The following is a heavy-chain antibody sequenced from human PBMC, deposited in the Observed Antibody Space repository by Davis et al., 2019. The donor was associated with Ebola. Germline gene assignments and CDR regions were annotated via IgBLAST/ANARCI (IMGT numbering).Heavy chain of an antibody. CDR1: AFSLTHYD. J-gene: IGHJ6*02. Sequence: PAGSLSLSCVASAFSLTHYDFNWVRQAPGKGLEWVSLSDGGGRTLYPDYVRGRFTISRDYSNNMIYLQMSSLRAEDTAVYYCARENYYALDVWGRGTPVTVSS. CDR3: ARENYYALDV. V-gene: IGHV3-53*01. CDR2: SDGGGRT.